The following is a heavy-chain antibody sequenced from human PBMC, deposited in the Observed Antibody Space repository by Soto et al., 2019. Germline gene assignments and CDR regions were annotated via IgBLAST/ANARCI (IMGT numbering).Heavy chain of an antibody. CDR3: ARQIFAADY. D-gene: IGHD3-9*01. V-gene: IGHV1-69*01. CDR1: GGTFDHAA. J-gene: IGHJ4*02. CDR2: INPMFNST. Sequence: QVQLVQSGAEVKKPGSSVKVSCEAPGGTFDHAAITWVRQAPGQGLEWVGGINPMFNSTNYAQKFQGRVTITADAVTSTAFMELRGLTSDDTAVYYCARQIFAADYWGQGTLLVVSA.